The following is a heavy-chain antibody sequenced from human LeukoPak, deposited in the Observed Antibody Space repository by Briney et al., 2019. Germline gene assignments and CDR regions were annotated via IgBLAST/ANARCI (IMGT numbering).Heavy chain of an antibody. Sequence: SGGSLRLSCAASGFTFSSYAMSWVRQAPGKGLEWVSAISGSGGSTYYADSVKGRFTISRDNSKNTLYLQMNSLRAEDTAVYYCAKGPDSSGRTAGYWGQGNPGHRLL. CDR3: AKGPDSSGRTAGY. J-gene: IGHJ4*02. CDR2: ISGSGGST. V-gene: IGHV3-23*01. D-gene: IGHD3-22*01. CDR1: GFTFSSYA.